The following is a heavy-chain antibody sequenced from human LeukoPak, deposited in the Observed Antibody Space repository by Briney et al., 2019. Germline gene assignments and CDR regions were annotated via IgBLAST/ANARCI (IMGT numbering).Heavy chain of an antibody. V-gene: IGHV4-30-4*01. Sequence: SETLSLTCTVSGGSISSGDYYWSWIRQPPGKGLEWIGYIYYSGSTYYNPSLKSRVTISVDTSKNQFSPKLSSVTAADTAVYYCASFYCSGGSCLPLDYWGQGTLVTVSS. CDR1: GGSISSGDYY. CDR2: IYYSGST. CDR3: ASFYCSGGSCLPLDY. J-gene: IGHJ4*02. D-gene: IGHD2-15*01.